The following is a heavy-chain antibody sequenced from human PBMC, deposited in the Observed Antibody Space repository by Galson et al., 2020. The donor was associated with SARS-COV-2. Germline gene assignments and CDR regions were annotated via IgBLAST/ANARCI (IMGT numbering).Heavy chain of an antibody. V-gene: IGHV1-58*01. CDR2: IVVGSGKP. CDR1: GFTFTSSA. J-gene: IGHJ4*02. Sequence: SLKLSCKTSGFTFTSSAVQWVRQARGQRLEWIGWIVVGSGKPNYAQKFQERVTITRDMSTSTAYMELSSLRYEDTAVYYGAAFVARPVYWGQGTLVTVSS. D-gene: IGHD6-6*01. CDR3: AAFVARPVY.